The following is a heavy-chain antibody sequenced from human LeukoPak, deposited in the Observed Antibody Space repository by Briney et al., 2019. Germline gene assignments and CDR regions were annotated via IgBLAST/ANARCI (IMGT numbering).Heavy chain of an antibody. CDR1: GFTFSSYA. CDR3: AKDERNGYYDSSGYYDDY. CDR2: ISGSGGST. V-gene: IGHV3-23*01. Sequence: PGGSLRLSCAASGFTFSSYAMSWVRQAPGKGLEWVSAISGSGGSTYYADSVKGRFTISRDNSKNTLYLQMNSLRAEDTAVYYCAKDERNGYYDSSGYYDDYWGQGTLVTVSS. J-gene: IGHJ4*02. D-gene: IGHD3-22*01.